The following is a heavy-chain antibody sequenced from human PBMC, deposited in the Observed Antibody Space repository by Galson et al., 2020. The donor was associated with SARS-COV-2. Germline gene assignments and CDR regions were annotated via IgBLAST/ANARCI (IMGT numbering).Heavy chain of an antibody. CDR3: ARRLTGSGSRD. J-gene: IGHJ1*01. Sequence: ETSETLSLTCTVSGGSISSSSYYWGWIRQPPGKGLEWIGSVYYSGSTYYNPSLKSRVTISVDTSKSQFSLKLSAVTVADTAVYYCARRLTGSGSRDWCQGTLFTVS. D-gene: IGHD3-22*01. CDR1: GGSISSSSYY. CDR2: VYYSGST. V-gene: IGHV4-39*01.